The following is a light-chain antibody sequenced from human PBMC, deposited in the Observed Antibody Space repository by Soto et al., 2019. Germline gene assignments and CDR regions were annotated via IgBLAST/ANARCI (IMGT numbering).Light chain of an antibody. CDR1: QNVNNN. J-gene: IGKJ4*01. Sequence: EIVMTRSPASLSVSPGERATLSCRASQNVNNNLAWYQQKPGQAPRLLIHGASTRASGIPGTFSGSGSGTEFTLTISSLQSEDFAVYYCQQYLGWPLTFGGGTKVDIK. CDR3: QQYLGWPLT. V-gene: IGKV3-15*01. CDR2: GAS.